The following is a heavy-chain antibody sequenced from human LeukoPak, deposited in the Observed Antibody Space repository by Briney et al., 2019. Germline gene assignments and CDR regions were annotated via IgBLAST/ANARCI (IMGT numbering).Heavy chain of an antibody. Sequence: GGSLRLSCAASGFTVSSNYMSWVRQAPGKGLEWVSVIYSGGSTYYADSVKGRFTISRDNSKNTLYLQMNSLRAEDTAVYYCASQKYYYGSGSYYYFDYWGQGTLVTVSS. V-gene: IGHV3-66*04. CDR2: IYSGGST. CDR1: GFTVSSNY. J-gene: IGHJ4*02. D-gene: IGHD3-10*01. CDR3: ASQKYYYGSGSYYYFDY.